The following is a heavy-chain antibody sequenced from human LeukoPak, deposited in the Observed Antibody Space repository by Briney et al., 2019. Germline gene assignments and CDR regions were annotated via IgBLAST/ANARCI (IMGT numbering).Heavy chain of an antibody. CDR2: VNDSGGT. V-gene: IGHV4-34*01. J-gene: IGHJ4*02. CDR1: IDSFTNYY. Sequence: SETLSLTCAVYIDSFTNYYWNWIRQTPGKGLEWIGEVNDSGGTNINPSLRSRVILSVDTSKNQFSLKLSSVTAADTAVYYCARGLLNYGSGTYYSTHFDYWGQGTLVTVSS. D-gene: IGHD3-10*01. CDR3: ARGLLNYGSGTYYSTHFDY.